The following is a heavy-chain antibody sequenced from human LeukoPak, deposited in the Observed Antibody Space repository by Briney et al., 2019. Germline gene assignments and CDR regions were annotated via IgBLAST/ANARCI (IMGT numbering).Heavy chain of an antibody. D-gene: IGHD1-26*01. V-gene: IGHV3-48*03. CDR2: ISGSGSTI. CDR3: ARDGRLNGSYSHSYFDY. CDR1: GLTFRSYE. Sequence: GGSLRLSCAASGLTFRSYEMNWVRQAPGKGLEWVSYISGSGSTIYYADSVKGRFTISRDNAKNSLYLQMNSLRAEDTAVYYCARDGRLNGSYSHSYFDYWGQGTLVTVSS. J-gene: IGHJ4*02.